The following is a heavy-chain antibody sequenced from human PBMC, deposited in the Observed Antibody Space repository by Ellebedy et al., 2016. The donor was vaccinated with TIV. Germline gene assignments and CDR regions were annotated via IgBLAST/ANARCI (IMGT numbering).Heavy chain of an antibody. Sequence: GESLKISCAASGFTFSSYWMHWVRQAPGKGLVWVSRINSDGSSTSYADSVKGRFTISRDNAKNTLYLQMNSLRAEDTAVYYCARVPMNGVWGLNYGMDVWGQGTTVTVSS. J-gene: IGHJ6*02. D-gene: IGHD2-8*01. CDR2: INSDGSST. CDR3: ARVPMNGVWGLNYGMDV. V-gene: IGHV3-74*01. CDR1: GFTFSSYW.